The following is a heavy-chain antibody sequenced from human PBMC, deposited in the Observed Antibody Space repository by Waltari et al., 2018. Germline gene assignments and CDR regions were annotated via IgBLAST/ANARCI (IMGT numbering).Heavy chain of an antibody. D-gene: IGHD1-26*01. Sequence: QVQLVESGGGVVQPGRSLRLSCAASGFTFSRCAMHWVRQAQGRGLGWLAERWSDNFKKQYVDSVKGRFIISRDNAENTLYLQMNSLRAEDTAVYYCAKDDSGSIDYWGQGTLVTVSS. CDR2: RWSDNFKK. CDR1: GFTFSRCA. J-gene: IGHJ4*02. V-gene: IGHV3-33*06. CDR3: AKDDSGSIDY.